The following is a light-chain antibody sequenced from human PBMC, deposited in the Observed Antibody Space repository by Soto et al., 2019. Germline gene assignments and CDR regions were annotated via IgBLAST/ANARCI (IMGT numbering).Light chain of an antibody. CDR3: QHYGTTPLT. CDR2: GAS. Sequence: EIVLTQSPGTLSLSPGERATLSCRASQSVSSSYFAWYQQKPGQAPRLLIYGASSRATGIPDRFSGSGSGTDFTLTIDRLEPEDFAVYHCQHYGTTPLTFGQGTRLEIK. CDR1: QSVSSSY. J-gene: IGKJ5*01. V-gene: IGKV3-20*01.